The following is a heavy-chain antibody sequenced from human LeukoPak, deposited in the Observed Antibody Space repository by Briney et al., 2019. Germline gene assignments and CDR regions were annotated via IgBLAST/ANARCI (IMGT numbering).Heavy chain of an antibody. CDR3: AREDGGDYAWFDP. CDR2: INPSGGST. V-gene: IGHV1-46*01. Sequence: ASVKVSCKASGYTYTSYYMHWVRQAPGQGLEWMGIINPSGGSTSYAQKFQGRVTMTRDTSTSTVYMELSSLRSEDTAVYYCAREDGGDYAWFDPWGQGTLVTVSS. D-gene: IGHD4-17*01. J-gene: IGHJ5*02. CDR1: GYTYTSYY.